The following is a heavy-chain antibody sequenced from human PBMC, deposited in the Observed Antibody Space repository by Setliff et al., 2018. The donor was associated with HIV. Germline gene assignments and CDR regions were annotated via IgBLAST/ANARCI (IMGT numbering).Heavy chain of an antibody. Sequence: PSETLSLTCTVSGGSISSSYWSWIRQPPGKGLEWIGFIYYNVNNNYNPSLKSRVSISVDTSKNQFSLRLSSVTAADTAVYYCTRGGSMTTLTTWGQGTLVTVSS. CDR3: TRGGSMTTLTT. CDR2: IYYNVNN. CDR1: GGSISSSY. V-gene: IGHV4-59*01. J-gene: IGHJ4*02. D-gene: IGHD4-4*01.